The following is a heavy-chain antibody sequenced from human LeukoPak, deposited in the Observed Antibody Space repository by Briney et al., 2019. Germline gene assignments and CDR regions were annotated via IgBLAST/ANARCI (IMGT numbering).Heavy chain of an antibody. D-gene: IGHD2-2*01. CDR3: ARLIEEEYCSSTSCYLPDY. J-gene: IGHJ4*02. Sequence: PSETLSLTCTVSGGSISSSSYYWGWIRQPPGKWLEWIGSIYYSGSTYYNPSLQSRVTICVDTFKNQFSLKLSFVTAADTAVYYCARLIEEEYCSSTSCYLPDYWGQGTLVTVSS. CDR1: GGSISSSSYY. CDR2: IYYSGST. V-gene: IGHV4-39*01.